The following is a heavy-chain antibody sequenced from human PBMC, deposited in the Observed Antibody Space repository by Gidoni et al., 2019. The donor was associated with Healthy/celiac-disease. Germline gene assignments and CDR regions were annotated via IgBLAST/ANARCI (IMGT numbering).Heavy chain of an antibody. CDR2: ISSSSSYI. V-gene: IGHV3-21*01. CDR1: GFTFSSYS. J-gene: IGHJ3*02. Sequence: EVQLVESGGGLVKPGGALRLSCAASGFTFSSYSMNWVSQAPGKGLEWVSSISSSSSYIYYADSVKGRFTISRDNAKNSLYLQMNSLRAEDTAVYYCASEGGGYSYGDAFDIWGQGTMVTVSS. CDR3: ASEGGGYSYGDAFDI. D-gene: IGHD5-18*01.